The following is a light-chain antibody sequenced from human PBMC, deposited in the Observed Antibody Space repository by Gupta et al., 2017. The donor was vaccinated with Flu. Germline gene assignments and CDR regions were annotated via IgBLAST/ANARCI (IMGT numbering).Light chain of an antibody. CDR1: SSDVGGYNY. Sequence: QSALTQPRSVSGSPGQSVTISCTGTSSDVGGYNYVSWYQQHPGKAPKLMIYDVSNWPSGVPDRFSGSKSGNTASLTISGLQAEDDSDYYSCSYAGGPWVFGGGTKLTVL. V-gene: IGLV2-11*01. CDR3: CSYAGGPWV. CDR2: DVS. J-gene: IGLJ3*02.